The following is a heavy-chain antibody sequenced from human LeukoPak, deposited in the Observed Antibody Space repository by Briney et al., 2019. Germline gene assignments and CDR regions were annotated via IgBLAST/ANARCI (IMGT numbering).Heavy chain of an antibody. CDR1: GFTLSNDW. CDR2: IKQDGSEK. J-gene: IGHJ5*02. CDR3: AGGSGYLITS. Sequence: GGSLRLSCAASGFTLSNDWTHWVRQAPGKGLEWLAIIKQDGSEKHYKGSVEGRFTISRDNAKNSLHLQMNSLRAEDTAVYYCAGGSGYLITSWGQGTLVTVSS. V-gene: IGHV3-7*01. D-gene: IGHD3-9*01.